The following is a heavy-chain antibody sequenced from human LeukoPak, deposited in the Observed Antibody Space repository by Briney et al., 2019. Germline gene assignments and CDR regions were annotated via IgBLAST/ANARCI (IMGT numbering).Heavy chain of an antibody. CDR2: INHRGST. CDR1: GGSFSGFY. D-gene: IGHD3-22*01. J-gene: IGHJ4*02. Sequence: PSETLSLTCAVYGGSFSGFYWSWIRQPPGKGLGWIGEINHRGSTNYNPSLKSRVTISVDTSKNQFSLKLSSVTAADTAVYYCARVPVTYDSSGYNVDYWGQGTLVTVSS. V-gene: IGHV4-34*01. CDR3: ARVPVTYDSSGYNVDY.